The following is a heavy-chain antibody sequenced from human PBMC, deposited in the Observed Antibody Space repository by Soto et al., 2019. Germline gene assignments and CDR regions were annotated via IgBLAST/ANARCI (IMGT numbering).Heavy chain of an antibody. CDR1: GGSINSGGYC. CDR2: ISYGGSP. D-gene: IGHD5-18*01. Sequence: QVQLQESGPGLVKPSQTLSLTCTVSGGSINSGGYCWSWISQHPGKGLDWIGCISYGGSPSYNPSLKSRVTISVDTSKNQFSLKLTSVTAADTAVYYCSRGILVWGQGALIAVSS. J-gene: IGHJ4*02. CDR3: SRGILV. V-gene: IGHV4-31*03.